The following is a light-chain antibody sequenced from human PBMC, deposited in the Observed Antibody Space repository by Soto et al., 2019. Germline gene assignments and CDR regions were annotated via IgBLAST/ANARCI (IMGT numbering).Light chain of an antibody. CDR3: TSYAGSNIPVV. Sequence: SALTQPPSASGSPGQSVSISCTGTSSDVGSYNFVSWYQQHPGKAPKLMIYEVTKRPSGVPDRFSGSKSGNTASLTVSGLQAEDEADYYCTSYAGSNIPVVFGGGTKLTVL. J-gene: IGLJ2*01. V-gene: IGLV2-8*01. CDR2: EVT. CDR1: SSDVGSYNF.